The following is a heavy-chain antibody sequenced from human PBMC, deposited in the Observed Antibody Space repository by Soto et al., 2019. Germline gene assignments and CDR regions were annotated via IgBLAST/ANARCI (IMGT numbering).Heavy chain of an antibody. Sequence: SETLSLTCTACGYSISSASYCAWIRRPPGNGPQWIASIDHGGTTGYNACLKSRITIAVDXSNNQFSRKLTSVTAADTAVYYCARVHVMVVAGRTSCYNWFDPGGQGTLVTVSS. CDR2: IDHGGTT. J-gene: IGHJ5*02. CDR3: ARVHVMVVAGRTSCYNWFDP. V-gene: IGHV4-38-2*02. D-gene: IGHD2-2*01. CDR1: GYSISSASY.